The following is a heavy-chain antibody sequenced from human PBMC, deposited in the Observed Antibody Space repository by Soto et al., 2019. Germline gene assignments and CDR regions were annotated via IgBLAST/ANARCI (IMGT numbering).Heavy chain of an antibody. V-gene: IGHV4-39*01. CDR2: IYYSGST. CDR3: ARHAGRLGPFDY. J-gene: IGHJ4*02. CDR1: GGSISSSSYY. Sequence: SETLSLTCTVSGGSISSSSYYWGWIRQPPGKGLEWIGSIYYSGSTYYSPSLKSRVTISVDTSKNQFSLKLSSVTAADTAVYYCARHAGRLGPFDYWGQGTPVTVSS. D-gene: IGHD3-16*01.